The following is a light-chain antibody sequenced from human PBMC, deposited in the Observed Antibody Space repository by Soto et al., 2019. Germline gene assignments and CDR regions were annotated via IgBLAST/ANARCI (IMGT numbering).Light chain of an antibody. CDR2: GAS. CDR3: QQYKNWPRT. CDR1: QSVSRN. V-gene: IGKV3D-15*01. Sequence: GMTQSPATLSVSPGARATLSCRASQSVSRNLAWSQQNPSQAPRLLLYGASRRATGIPARGSGSGSGTEGTRTISSLQSEDFAVYYGQQYKNWPRTFGQGTKVDI. J-gene: IGKJ1*01.